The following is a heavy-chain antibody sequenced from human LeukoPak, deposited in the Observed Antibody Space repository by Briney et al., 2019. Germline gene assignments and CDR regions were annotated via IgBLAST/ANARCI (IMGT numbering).Heavy chain of an antibody. V-gene: IGHV3-23*01. CDR3: AKDRVSGDYGRDY. D-gene: IGHD4-17*01. J-gene: IGHJ4*02. CDR1: GFTFSSYA. CDR2: ISDSGGST. Sequence: GGSLRLSCAASGFTFSSYAMSWVRQAPGKGLEWVSAISDSGGSTYYADSVKGRFTISRDNSKNTLYLQMNSLRAEDTAVYYCAKDRVSGDYGRDYWGQGTLVTVSS.